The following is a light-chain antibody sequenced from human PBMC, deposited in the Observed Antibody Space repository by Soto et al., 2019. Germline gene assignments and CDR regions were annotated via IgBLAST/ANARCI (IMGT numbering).Light chain of an antibody. CDR2: AAF. J-gene: IGKJ4*01. CDR1: QVIRNW. V-gene: IGKV1D-16*01. CDR3: QQYDDFPPT. Sequence: DVQMTQSPSSLSASVGDRVTITCRASQVIRNWLAWYQHKPGKAPRCLIYAAFSLHSGVPSRFSGSGSGTDFTLTINSLQPDDFATYYCQQYDDFPPTFGGGTKVEIK.